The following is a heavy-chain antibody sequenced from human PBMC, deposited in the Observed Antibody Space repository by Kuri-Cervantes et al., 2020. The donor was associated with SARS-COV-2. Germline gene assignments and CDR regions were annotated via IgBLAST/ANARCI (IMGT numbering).Heavy chain of an antibody. V-gene: IGHV1-8*03. J-gene: IGHJ4*02. D-gene: IGHD6-19*01. CDR1: GYTFTSYD. CDR2: MNPNSGNT. CDR3: ARGSSGWFPYYYFDY. Sequence: ASVKVSCKASGYTFTSYDINWVRQATGQGLEWMGWMNPNSGNTGYAQKFQGRVTITRNTSISTAYMELSSLRSEDTAVYYCARGSSGWFPYYYFDYWDQGTLVTVSS.